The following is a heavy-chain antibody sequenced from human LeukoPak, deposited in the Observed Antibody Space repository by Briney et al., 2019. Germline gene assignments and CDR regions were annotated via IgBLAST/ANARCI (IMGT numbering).Heavy chain of an antibody. Sequence: QTGGSLRLSCAASGFTFSSYGMHWVRQAPGKGLEWVAVISYDGSNKYYADSVKGRFTISRDNSKNTLYLQMNSLRAEDTAVYYCGGSGWYNWFDPWGQGTLVTVSS. J-gene: IGHJ5*02. V-gene: IGHV3-30*03. CDR1: GFTFSSYG. CDR3: GGSGWYNWFDP. D-gene: IGHD6-19*01. CDR2: ISYDGSNK.